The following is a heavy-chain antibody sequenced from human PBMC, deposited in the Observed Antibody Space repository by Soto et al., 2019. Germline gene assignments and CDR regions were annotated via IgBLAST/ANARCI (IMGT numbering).Heavy chain of an antibody. CDR2: IWYDGSNR. Sequence: GGSLRLSCAASGFTFSGHAIHWVRQAPGKGLEWVSQIWYDGSNRYYADSVKGRFTISRDNSKNTLYLQMNSLRAEDTAVYYCARERAGCSGGSCFPDAYAIWGQGTIVTVSS. D-gene: IGHD2-15*01. V-gene: IGHV3-33*01. CDR1: GFTFSGHA. CDR3: ARERAGCSGGSCFPDAYAI. J-gene: IGHJ3*02.